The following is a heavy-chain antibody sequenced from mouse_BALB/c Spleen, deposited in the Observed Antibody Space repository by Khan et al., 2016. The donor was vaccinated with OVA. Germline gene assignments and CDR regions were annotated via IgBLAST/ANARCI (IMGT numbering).Heavy chain of an antibody. CDR2: INYSGST. V-gene: IGHV3-2*02. D-gene: IGHD2-3*01. CDR3: ARDGSRYNYAMDY. Sequence: EVQLQESGPGLVKPSQSLSLTCTVTGYSITSDYAWNWIRQFPGNKLEWMGYINYSGSTNYNPSLKSRISITRDTSKNQFFLQLNSVTTEDTATYYCARDGSRYNYAMDYWGHGTAVTVSS. CDR1: GYSITSDYA. J-gene: IGHJ4*01.